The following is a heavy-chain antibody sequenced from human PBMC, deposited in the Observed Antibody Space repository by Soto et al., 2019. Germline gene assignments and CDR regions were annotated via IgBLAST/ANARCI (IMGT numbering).Heavy chain of an antibody. CDR2: IYYSGST. J-gene: IGHJ6*02. CDR3: ARAYSNYYRYYYYGMDV. V-gene: IGHV4-30-4*01. CDR1: GGSISSGDDY. D-gene: IGHD4-4*01. Sequence: PSETLSLTCTVSGGSISSGDDYWSWNRQPPGKGLEWIGYIYYSGSTYYNPSLKSRVTISVDTSKNQFSLKLSSVTAADTAVYYCARAYSNYYRYYYYGMDVWGQGTTVTVSS.